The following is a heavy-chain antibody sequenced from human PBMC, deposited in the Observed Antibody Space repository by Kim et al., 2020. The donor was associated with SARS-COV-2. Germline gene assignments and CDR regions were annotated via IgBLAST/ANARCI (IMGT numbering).Heavy chain of an antibody. CDR3: ARGEVVVAATVGYWFDP. V-gene: IGHV4-59*09. D-gene: IGHD2-15*01. J-gene: IGHJ5*02. Sequence: KSRVTLSVDTSKNQFSLKLSSVTAADTAVYYCARGEVVVAATVGYWFDPWGQGTLVTVSS.